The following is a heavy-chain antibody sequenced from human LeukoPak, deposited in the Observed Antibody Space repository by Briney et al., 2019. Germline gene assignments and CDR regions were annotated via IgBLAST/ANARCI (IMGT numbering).Heavy chain of an antibody. D-gene: IGHD1-26*01. J-gene: IGHJ4*02. V-gene: IGHV3-9*03. Sequence: SLRLSCAASGFTFDDYAMHWVRQAPGKGLEWVSGISWNSGSIGYADSVKGRFTISRDNAKNSLYLQMNSLRAEDMALYYCVRELSAYFDYWGQGTLVTVSS. CDR3: VRELSAYFDY. CDR1: GFTFDDYA. CDR2: ISWNSGSI.